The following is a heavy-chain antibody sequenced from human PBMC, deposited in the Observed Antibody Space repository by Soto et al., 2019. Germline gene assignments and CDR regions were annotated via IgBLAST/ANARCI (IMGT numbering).Heavy chain of an antibody. J-gene: IGHJ3*01. CDR1: GYMFTTYW. CDR2: IYPGDSDA. Sequence: PGESLKISCKGSGYMFTTYWIGWVRQMPGKGLEWMGIIYPGDSDARYSPSFQGQVAISVDKSIGTAYLQWSSLKASDTAMYYCARQSGTYDADAFDFWGQGTRVTV. D-gene: IGHD1-26*01. V-gene: IGHV5-51*01. CDR3: ARQSGTYDADAFDF.